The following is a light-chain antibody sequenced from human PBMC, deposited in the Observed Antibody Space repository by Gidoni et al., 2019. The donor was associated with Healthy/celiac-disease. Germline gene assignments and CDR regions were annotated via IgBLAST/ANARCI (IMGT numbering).Light chain of an antibody. CDR1: QDISNY. CDR3: QQYDNLLLT. Sequence: DIQITQSPSSLSASVGDRVTITCQASQDISNYLNWYQQKPGKAPTLLIYDASNMETGVPARFSGSGSGTEFTFTISSLQPEDIATYYCQQYDNLLLTFGQGTQLEIK. J-gene: IGKJ5*01. V-gene: IGKV1-33*01. CDR2: DAS.